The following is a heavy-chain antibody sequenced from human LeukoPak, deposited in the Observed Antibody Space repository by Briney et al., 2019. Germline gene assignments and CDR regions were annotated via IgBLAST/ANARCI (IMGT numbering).Heavy chain of an antibody. J-gene: IGHJ6*02. CDR2: ISGSGGST. V-gene: IGHV3-23*01. CDR3: AKDLRYYYGSGSYYYYGMDV. Sequence: GGSLRLSCAASGFTFSSYAMSWVRQAPGKGLGWVSAISGSGGSTYYADSVKGRFTISRDNSKNTLYLQMNSLRAEDTAVYYCAKDLRYYYGSGSYYYYGMDVWGQGTTVTVSS. D-gene: IGHD3-10*01. CDR1: GFTFSSYA.